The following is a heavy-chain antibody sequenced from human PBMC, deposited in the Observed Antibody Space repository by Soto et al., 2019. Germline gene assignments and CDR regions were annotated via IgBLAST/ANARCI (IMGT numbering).Heavy chain of an antibody. V-gene: IGHV4-39*02. CDR2: IYYSGST. Sequence: PSETLSLTCTVSGGSISSTSYYWGWIRQPPGKGLEWIGTIYYSGSTYFNPSLKSRVTISVDTSKNHFSLKLSSVTAADTAVYYCARLDSGYDWRGFDYWGQGTLVTVSS. D-gene: IGHD5-12*01. CDR3: ARLDSGYDWRGFDY. CDR1: GGSISSTSYY. J-gene: IGHJ4*02.